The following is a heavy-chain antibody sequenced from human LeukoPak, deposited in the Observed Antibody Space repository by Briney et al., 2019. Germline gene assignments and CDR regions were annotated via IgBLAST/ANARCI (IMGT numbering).Heavy chain of an antibody. Sequence: QPGGSLRLSCAASGFTLSSYGMHWVRQAPGKGLEWVAVISYDGNNKYYADSVKGRFTISRDNSKNTLYLQMISLRAEDTAVYYCAKDFWWELLVYYFDYWGQGTLVTVSS. CDR3: AKDFWWELLVYYFDY. J-gene: IGHJ4*02. V-gene: IGHV3-30*18. D-gene: IGHD1-26*01. CDR2: ISYDGNNK. CDR1: GFTLSSYG.